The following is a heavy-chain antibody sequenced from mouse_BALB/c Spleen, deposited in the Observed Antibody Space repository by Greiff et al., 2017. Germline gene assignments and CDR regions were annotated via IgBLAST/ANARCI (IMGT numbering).Heavy chain of an antibody. J-gene: IGHJ2*01. CDR2: IDPENGDT. V-gene: IGHV14-4*02. Sequence: VQLQQSGAELVRSGASVKLSCTASGFNIKDYYMHWVKQRPEQGLEWIGWIDPENGDTEYAPKFQGKATMTADTSSNTAYLQLSSLTSEDTAVYYWNARDDYGDGNYFGYRGQGTTLTGSS. D-gene: IGHD2-4*01. CDR1: GFNIKDYY. CDR3: NARDDYGDGNYFGY.